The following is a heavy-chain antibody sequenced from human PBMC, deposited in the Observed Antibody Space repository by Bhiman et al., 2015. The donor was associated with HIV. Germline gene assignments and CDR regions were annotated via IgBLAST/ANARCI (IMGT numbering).Heavy chain of an antibody. V-gene: IGHV3-21*02. Sequence: EVQLVESGGGLVKPGGSLRLSCAASGFTFSTYSMNRVRQAPGKGLEWVSSVTSSSTYISYADSVKGRFTISRDNAKNSLYLQMNSLRGDDTAVYFCTRAPNHYYYMDVWGKGTTVTVSS. CDR1: GFTFSTYS. CDR3: TRAPNHYYYMDV. J-gene: IGHJ6*03. CDR2: VTSSSTYI.